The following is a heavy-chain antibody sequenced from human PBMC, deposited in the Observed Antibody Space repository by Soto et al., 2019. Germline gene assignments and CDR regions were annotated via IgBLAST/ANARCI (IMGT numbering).Heavy chain of an antibody. CDR1: GGTISGYY. Sequence: SETLSLTCAVSGGTISGYYWSWIRQPPGKGLEWVGNVYYSGGAKYNPYVKRRVSISVDTSKNQFPLNLSSVTAADTAVYYCTRDGDGRMTTNPYYYYVMDVWGPGITVTVSS. CDR3: TRDGDGRMTTNPYYYYVMDV. V-gene: IGHV4-59*01. CDR2: VYYSGGA. J-gene: IGHJ6*02. D-gene: IGHD2-21*02.